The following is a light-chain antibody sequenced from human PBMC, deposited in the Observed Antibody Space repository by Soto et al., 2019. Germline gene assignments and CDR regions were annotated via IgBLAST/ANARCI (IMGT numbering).Light chain of an antibody. J-gene: IGKJ1*01. V-gene: IGKV1-39*01. CDR2: AAS. CDR3: QQSYSTPQT. CDR1: QSISNY. Sequence: DIQMTQSPSSLSASVGDRVTITCRASQSISNYLNWYQQKPGKAPKLLIFAASSLQFGVPSRFSGSGSGTDFTLTISSLQPEDFATDYCQQSYSTPQTFGQGTSVEIK.